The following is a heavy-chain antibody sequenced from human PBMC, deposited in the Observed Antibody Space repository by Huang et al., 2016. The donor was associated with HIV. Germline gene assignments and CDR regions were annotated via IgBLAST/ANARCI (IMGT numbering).Heavy chain of an antibody. Sequence: QLLLQESGPGLVKPSEALALTCAVSGGSIRSSDYHWGWIRQPPGKGLEWIGSIYYKGSTHESPSLKSRVTIAVDPSKNLFFLNLTSMTAADTAVYYCARHREGPVAYYSGWGSHLNYMDVWGRGRTVVVSS. CDR2: IYYKGST. V-gene: IGHV4-39*01. D-gene: IGHD3-10*01. CDR3: ARHREGPVAYYSGWGSHLNYMDV. CDR1: GGSIRSSDYH. J-gene: IGHJ6*03.